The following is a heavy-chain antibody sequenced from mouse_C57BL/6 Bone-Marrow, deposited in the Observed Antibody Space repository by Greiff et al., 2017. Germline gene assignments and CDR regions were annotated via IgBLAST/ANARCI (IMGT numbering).Heavy chain of an antibody. CDR1: GYTFTDYV. CDR2: LAPETGGT. CDR3: TRGRGCDCAY. V-gene: IGHV1-15*01. J-gene: IGHJ3*01. Sequence: VQLQQSGAELVRPGASVTLSCKASGYTFTDYVMHWVKQTPVHGLEWIGALAPETGGTAYNQKFKGKATLTVDKSSSTAYMQLRSLTSEDAAVYYCTRGRGCDCAYWGQGTLVTVAA.